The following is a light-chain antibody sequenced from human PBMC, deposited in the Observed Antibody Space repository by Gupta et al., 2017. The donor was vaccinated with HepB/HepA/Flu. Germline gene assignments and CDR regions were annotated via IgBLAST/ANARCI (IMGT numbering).Light chain of an antibody. CDR3: QQENNCLWA. Sequence: IVMTQSPATLSVSPGERATLSCRASQSVSSNLAWYQQKPGQAPRLLIYGASTRATGFPARFSGSGSGTEFTLTISSLQSEDFAVYYCQQENNCLWAFGQGTKVEIK. CDR2: GAS. V-gene: IGKV3-15*01. J-gene: IGKJ1*01. CDR1: QSVSSN.